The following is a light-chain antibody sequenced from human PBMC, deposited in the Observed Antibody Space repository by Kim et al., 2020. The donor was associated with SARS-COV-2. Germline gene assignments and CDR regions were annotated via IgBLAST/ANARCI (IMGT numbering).Light chain of an antibody. J-gene: IGLJ2*01. Sequence: VSPGKTASISCSGEKLENKYVCWYQQKPGQSPVLVIYHDTERPSGIPERFSGSNSGNTSTLTISETQPMDEADYYCQAWDSSTAVFGGGIQLTVL. V-gene: IGLV3-1*01. CDR3: QAWDSSTAV. CDR2: HDT. CDR1: KLENKY.